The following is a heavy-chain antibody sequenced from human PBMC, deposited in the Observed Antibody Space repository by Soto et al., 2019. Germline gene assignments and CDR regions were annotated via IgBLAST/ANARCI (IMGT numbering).Heavy chain of an antibody. D-gene: IGHD4-17*01. J-gene: IGHJ4*02. CDR2: IYHTEST. V-gene: IGHV4-4*02. CDR3: ARYDFGTFDY. CDR1: GDSISSSFW. Sequence: SETLSLTCAVSGDSISSSFWWSWVRQPPGKGLEWIGEIYHTESTVYNPSLKSRVTISVDKSKNQFSLNLDSVTAADTAVYYCARYDFGTFDYWGRGILVTVSA.